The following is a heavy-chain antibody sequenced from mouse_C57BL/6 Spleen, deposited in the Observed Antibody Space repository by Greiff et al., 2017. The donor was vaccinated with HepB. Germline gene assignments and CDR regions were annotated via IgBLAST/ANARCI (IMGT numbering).Heavy chain of an antibody. Sequence: QVQLQQSGAELVMPGASVKLSCKASGYTFTSYWMHWVKQRPGQGLEWIGEIDPSDSYTNYNQKFKGKSTLTVDKSSSTAYMQLSSLTSEDSAVYYCARPFLGYFDYWGQGTTLTVSS. CDR1: GYTFTSYW. J-gene: IGHJ2*01. CDR2: IDPSDSYT. V-gene: IGHV1-69*01. CDR3: ARPFLGYFDY.